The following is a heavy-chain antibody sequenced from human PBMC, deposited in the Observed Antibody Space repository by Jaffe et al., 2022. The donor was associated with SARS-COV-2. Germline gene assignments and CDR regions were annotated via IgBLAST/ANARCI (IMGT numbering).Heavy chain of an antibody. D-gene: IGHD3-22*01. CDR1: GGSITKDRYY. CDR3: ARHKKAEYHSDGYYTDFDS. CDR2: VYYNGNT. Sequence: QLQLQESGPGLVKPSETLSLSCTVSGGSITKDRYYWGWIRQPPGKGLEWIGSVYYNGNTYNNPSLKSRVTLSVDTSKSQFSLKLSSVTAADTAVYYCARHKKAEYHSDGYYTDFDSWGQGTLVTVSS. V-gene: IGHV4-39*01. J-gene: IGHJ4*02.